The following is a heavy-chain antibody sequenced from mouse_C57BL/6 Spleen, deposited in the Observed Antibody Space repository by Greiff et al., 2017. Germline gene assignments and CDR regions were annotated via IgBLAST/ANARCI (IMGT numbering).Heavy chain of an antibody. V-gene: IGHV1-50*01. CDR3: ARGPGVATHYYAMDY. D-gene: IGHD1-1*01. CDR1: GYTFTSYW. Sequence: VLLQQPGAELVKPGASVKLSCKASGYTFTSYWMQWVKQRPGQGLEWIGEIDPSDSYTNYNQKFKGKATLTVDTSSSTAYMQLRSLTSEDSAVYYCARGPGVATHYYAMDYWGQGTSVTVAS. CDR2: IDPSDSYT. J-gene: IGHJ4*01.